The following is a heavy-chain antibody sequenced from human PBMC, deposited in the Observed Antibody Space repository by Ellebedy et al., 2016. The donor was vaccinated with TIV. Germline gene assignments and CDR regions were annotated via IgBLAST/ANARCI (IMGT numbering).Heavy chain of an antibody. V-gene: IGHV1-8*01. J-gene: IGHJ4*02. D-gene: IGHD6-19*01. CDR3: ARAYSTGWYAY. CDR1: GYTFTSYN. Sequence: ASVKVSCKASGYTFTSYNINWVRQATGQGLEWMGWMNPNSGNRGYAQKFQGRVTMTRNTSITTAYMELSSLRSDDTAVYYCARAYSTGWYAYWGQGTLVTVSS. CDR2: MNPNSGNR.